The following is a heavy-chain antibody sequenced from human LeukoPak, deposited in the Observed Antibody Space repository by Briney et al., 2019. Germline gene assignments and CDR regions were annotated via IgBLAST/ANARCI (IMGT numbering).Heavy chain of an antibody. CDR3: ARADTQLPDR. CDR1: GGSISSYY. V-gene: IGHV4-59*01. CDR2: IYYSGST. D-gene: IGHD5-18*01. Sequence: PSETLSLTCTVSGGSISSYYWSWIRQPLGKGLEWIGYIYYSGSTNYNPSLKSRVTISVDTSRNQVSLRLRSVTAADTAVYYCARADTQLPDRWGQGTLVIVSS. J-gene: IGHJ5*02.